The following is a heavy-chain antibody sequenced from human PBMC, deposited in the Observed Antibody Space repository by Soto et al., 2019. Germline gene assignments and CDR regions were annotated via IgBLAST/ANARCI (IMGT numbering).Heavy chain of an antibody. D-gene: IGHD1-26*01. CDR1: GYTFTNYY. Sequence: GASVKVSCKASGYTFTNYYMHWVRQAPGQGLEWMGIIKPSGGSTSYAQKFQGRVTMTRDTSTSTVYMELSSLRSEDTAVYYCAREAIVAGATTGMDVWGQGTTVTVSS. J-gene: IGHJ6*02. V-gene: IGHV1-46*01. CDR3: AREAIVAGATTGMDV. CDR2: IKPSGGST.